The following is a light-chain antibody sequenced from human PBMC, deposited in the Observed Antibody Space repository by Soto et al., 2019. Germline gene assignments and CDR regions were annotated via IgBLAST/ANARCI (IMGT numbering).Light chain of an antibody. V-gene: IGLV2-14*01. CDR3: NSHTSGDFRV. Sequence: QSALTQPASLSGSPGQSITISCTGTSSDIGGYNYVSWYQQHPGKAPKLLISEVSNRPSGVSNRFSGSKSDYTASLTISGLQAEDEADYYCNSHTSGDFRVFGTGTKLTVL. CDR2: EVS. CDR1: SSDIGGYNY. J-gene: IGLJ1*01.